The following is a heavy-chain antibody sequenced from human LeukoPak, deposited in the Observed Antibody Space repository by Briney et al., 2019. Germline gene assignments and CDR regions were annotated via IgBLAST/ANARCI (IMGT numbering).Heavy chain of an antibody. CDR3: ARIQLWLEVDY. D-gene: IGHD5-18*01. CDR2: ISYDGSNK. CDR1: GFTFSNHW. V-gene: IGHV3-30*03. J-gene: IGHJ4*02. Sequence: GGSLRLSCAASGFTFSNHWMTWVRQAPGKGLEWVAVISYDGSNKYYADSVKGRFTISRDNSKNTLYLQMNSLRAEDTAVYYCARIQLWLEVDYWGQGTLVTVSS.